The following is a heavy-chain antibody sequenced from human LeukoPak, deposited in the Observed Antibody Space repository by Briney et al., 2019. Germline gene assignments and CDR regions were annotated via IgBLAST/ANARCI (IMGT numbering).Heavy chain of an antibody. CDR1: GFTFSSYA. V-gene: IGHV3-23*01. CDR3: AKGRGYCSSTSCYEKGDY. D-gene: IGHD2-2*01. Sequence: GGSLRLSCAASGFTFSSYAMSWVRQAPGKGLEWVSAISGSGGSTYYADSVKGRFTISRDNSKNTLYLQMNSLRAEDTAVYYCAKGRGYCSSTSCYEKGDYWGQGTLVTVSS. J-gene: IGHJ4*02. CDR2: ISGSGGST.